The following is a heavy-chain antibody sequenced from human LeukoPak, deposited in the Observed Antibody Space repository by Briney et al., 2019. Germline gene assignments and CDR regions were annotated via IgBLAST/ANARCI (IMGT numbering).Heavy chain of an antibody. D-gene: IGHD6-19*01. CDR1: GYTFTSYY. Sequence: ASVKVSCKASGYTFTSYYIHLVRQAPGQGLEWMGVINPSGGGTSYAQKFQGRVTMTRDTFTSTVHMDLGNLRSEDTGVYFCARDMLAVASNWFDPWGQGTLVSV. J-gene: IGHJ5*02. V-gene: IGHV1-46*01. CDR2: INPSGGGT. CDR3: ARDMLAVASNWFDP.